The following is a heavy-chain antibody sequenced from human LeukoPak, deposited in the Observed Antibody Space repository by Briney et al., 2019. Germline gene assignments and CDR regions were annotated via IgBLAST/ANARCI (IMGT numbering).Heavy chain of an antibody. CDR1: GYIFTSYW. Sequence: GESLKISCQGSGYIFTSYWIGWVRQLPGKGLEWMGIIYPGDSDTRYSPSFQGQVTISADKSISTAYLQWSSLKASDTAMYYCARPDYGDYNFAFDIWGQGTMVTVAS. CDR2: IYPGDSDT. J-gene: IGHJ3*02. V-gene: IGHV5-51*01. D-gene: IGHD4-17*01. CDR3: ARPDYGDYNFAFDI.